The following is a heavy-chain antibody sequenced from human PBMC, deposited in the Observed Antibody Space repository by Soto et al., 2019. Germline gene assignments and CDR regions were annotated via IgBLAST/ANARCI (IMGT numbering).Heavy chain of an antibody. CDR3: GKRRGPGLLRRPYGMDG. V-gene: IGHV3-30*18. D-gene: IGHD4-17*01. CDR2: ISYDGSNK. CDR1: GFTFSSYG. J-gene: IGHJ6*02. Sequence: QVQLVESGGGVVQPGRSLRLSCAASGFTFSSYGMHWVRQAPGKGLEWVAVISYDGSNKYYADSVKGRFTISRDNSKNTLDLQMNSLRAEDTAVYYCGKRRGPGLLRRPYGMDGWGQGTTVTVSS.